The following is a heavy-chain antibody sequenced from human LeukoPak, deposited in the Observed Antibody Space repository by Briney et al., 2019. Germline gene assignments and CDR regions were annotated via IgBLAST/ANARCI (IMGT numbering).Heavy chain of an antibody. Sequence: PGGSLRLSCAASGFXFSGYYISWIRQAPGKGLEWLSYINPTSGYTPYADSVRGRFTISRDNAKNTLYLQMNSLRAEDTAVYYCARDNEYCTGGTCRLDYWGQGALVTVSS. CDR1: GFXFSGYY. CDR3: ARDNEYCTGGTCRLDY. CDR2: INPTSGYT. D-gene: IGHD2-15*01. V-gene: IGHV3-11*06. J-gene: IGHJ4*02.